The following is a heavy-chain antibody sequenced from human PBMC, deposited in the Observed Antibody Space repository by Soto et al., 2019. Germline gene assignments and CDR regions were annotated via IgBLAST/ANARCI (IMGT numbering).Heavy chain of an antibody. V-gene: IGHV1-3*01. J-gene: IGHJ3*02. Sequence: ASVKVSCKASGYTFTSYAMHWVRQAPGQRLEWMGWINAGNGNTKYSQKFQGRVTIIRDTSASTAYMELSSLRSEDTAVYYCARVSRFAALDAFDIWGQGTMVTVSS. CDR2: INAGNGNT. CDR3: ARVSRFAALDAFDI. CDR1: GYTFTSYA. D-gene: IGHD3-3*01.